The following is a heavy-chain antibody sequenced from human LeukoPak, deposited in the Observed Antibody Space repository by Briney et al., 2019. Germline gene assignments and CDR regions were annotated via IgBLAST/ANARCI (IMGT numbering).Heavy chain of an antibody. Sequence: GGSLRLSCAASGFTFSSYAMSWVRQAPGKGLEWVSYISASSGTIFYADSVKGRFTVSRDNAKNPLYLQMNSLRAEDTGVYYCAREAGSADHWGRGTLVTVSS. D-gene: IGHD6-25*01. CDR3: AREAGSADH. J-gene: IGHJ4*02. CDR2: ISASSGTI. CDR1: GFTFSSYA. V-gene: IGHV3-48*01.